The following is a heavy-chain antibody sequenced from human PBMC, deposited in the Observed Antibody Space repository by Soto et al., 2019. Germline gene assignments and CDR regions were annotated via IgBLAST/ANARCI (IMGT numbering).Heavy chain of an antibody. CDR1: GFSLSTSGVG. CDR2: IHWNDDT. CDR3: AHIRVGSGLGY. Sequence: QITLKESGPTLVKPTQTLTLTCTFSGFSLSTSGVGVGWIRQPPGKALEWLAVIHWNDDTHYSPSLKSRFTITKDTSKNQVVVTMTNRDPVDTATYYCAHIRVGSGLGYWGQGTLVTVSS. V-gene: IGHV2-5*01. J-gene: IGHJ4*02. D-gene: IGHD2-8*02.